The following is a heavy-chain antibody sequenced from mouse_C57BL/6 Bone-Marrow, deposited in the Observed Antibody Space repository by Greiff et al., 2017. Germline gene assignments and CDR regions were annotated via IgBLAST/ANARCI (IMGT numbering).Heavy chain of an antibody. CDR1: GYTFTSYW. CDR3: TRHGTTVHMDY. D-gene: IGHD1-1*01. Sequence: VQLQQSGTVLARPGASVKMSCKTSGYTFTSYWMHWVKQRPGPGLEWIGAIYPGNSDTSSNQTFKGKAKLTAVTSASTAYMELSSLTNEDSAVYYCTRHGTTVHMDYWGQGTSVTVSS. CDR2: IYPGNSDT. V-gene: IGHV1-5*01. J-gene: IGHJ4*01.